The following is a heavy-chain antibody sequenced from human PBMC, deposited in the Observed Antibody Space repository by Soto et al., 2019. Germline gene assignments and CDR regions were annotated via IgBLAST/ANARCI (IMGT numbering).Heavy chain of an antibody. D-gene: IGHD3-16*01. Sequence: EVQLLESGGGLVQPGGSLRLSCAVSGFTFNNYAMSWVRQAPGKGLEWVATISTSGDSTFYADSVKARFTISRDNSKNTRDLQMNGLRAEDTALYSCAKGKGGHMPTSRYFDYWGQGTLVTVSS. V-gene: IGHV3-23*01. CDR2: ISTSGDST. CDR3: AKGKGGHMPTSRYFDY. CDR1: GFTFNNYA. J-gene: IGHJ4*02.